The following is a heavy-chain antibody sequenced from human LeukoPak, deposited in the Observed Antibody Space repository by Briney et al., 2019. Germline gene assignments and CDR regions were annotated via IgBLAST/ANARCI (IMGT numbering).Heavy chain of an antibody. J-gene: IGHJ4*02. V-gene: IGHV3-30*02. CDR3: ANIPNSFGPDY. D-gene: IGHD3-16*01. CDR2: IWADGSKE. Sequence: GGSLRLSCAASGFTFSSYGMHWVRQAPGKGLEWVAAIWADGSKESYGDSVKGRFTISRDISKSTLYLQMNSLRVEDTAVYYCANIPNSFGPDYWGQGSLVTVSS. CDR1: GFTFSSYG.